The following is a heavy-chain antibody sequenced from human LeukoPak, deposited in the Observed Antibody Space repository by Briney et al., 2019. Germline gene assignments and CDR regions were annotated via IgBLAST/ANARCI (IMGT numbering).Heavy chain of an antibody. CDR2: ISGSGGST. CDR3: AKVGDFWSGDFDY. Sequence: GGSPRLSCAASGFTFSSYAMSWVRQAPGKGLEWVSAISGSGGSTYYADSVKGRFTISRDNSKSTLYLQMNSLRAEDTAVYYCAKVGDFWSGDFDYWGQGTLVTVSS. V-gene: IGHV3-23*01. J-gene: IGHJ4*02. D-gene: IGHD3-3*01. CDR1: GFTFSSYA.